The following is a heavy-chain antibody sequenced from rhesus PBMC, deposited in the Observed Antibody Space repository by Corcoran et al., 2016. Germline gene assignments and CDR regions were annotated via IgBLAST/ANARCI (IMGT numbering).Heavy chain of an antibody. D-gene: IGHD4-23*01. V-gene: IGHV4-106*01. J-gene: IGHJ4*01. CDR1: GGSISDDYY. Sequence: QVQLQESGPGLVKPSETLSLTCAVSGGSISDDYYWSWIRQPPGKGLEWIGYIYGSGGGTNYNPSLKNRVTISIDTAKNQFSLKLGSVTAADTAVYYCARSKGVTLFDYWGQGVLVTVSS. CDR3: ARSKGVTLFDY. CDR2: IYGSGGGT.